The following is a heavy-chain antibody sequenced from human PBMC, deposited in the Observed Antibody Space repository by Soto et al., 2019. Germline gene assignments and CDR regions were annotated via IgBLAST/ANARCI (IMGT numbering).Heavy chain of an antibody. V-gene: IGHV3-73*01. CDR3: IRGGSPYYYDY. Sequence: EVQLVESGGGLVQPGGSLKLSCAASGFIFSGFAVHWVRQASGKGLEWVGRILSKAGNYATAYPASMKGRFTISRDDSENTAFLQMNSLKTEDTAVYYCIRGGSPYYYDYWCQGTLVAVSS. CDR2: ILSKAGNYAT. CDR1: GFIFSGFA. J-gene: IGHJ4*02.